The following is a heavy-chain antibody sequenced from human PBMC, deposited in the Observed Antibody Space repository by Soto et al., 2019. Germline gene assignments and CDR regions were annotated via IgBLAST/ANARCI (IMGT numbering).Heavy chain of an antibody. CDR1: GLPHSNFA. J-gene: IGHJ4*02. Sequence: GGSLRLSCSASGLPHSNFAMLWVRQAPGKGLECVSGLYGSGRGIESADSVKRRFTISRDTSKNTVYLQMNDLRDDEPAVYHFAKDAVYSDCLCLMDHWGRGPQVIVSS. D-gene: IGHD2-21*02. CDR3: AKDAVYSDCLCLMDH. CDR2: LYGSGRGI. V-gene: IGHV3-23*05.